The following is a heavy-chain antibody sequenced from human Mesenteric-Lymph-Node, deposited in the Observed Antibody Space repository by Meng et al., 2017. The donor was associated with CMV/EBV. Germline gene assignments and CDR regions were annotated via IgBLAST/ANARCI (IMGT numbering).Heavy chain of an antibody. CDR2: IRSDGSDE. V-gene: IGHV3-30*02. Sequence: GESLKISCAASGFTFSISGMHWVRQAPGKGLEWVALIRSDGSDEYYGDSVKGRFTISRDNSKNTLFLQMNSLRAEDTAVYYCAKDKGFRYLEWSSARGQGMLVTVSS. CDR3: AKDKGFRYLEWSSA. D-gene: IGHD3-3*01. J-gene: IGHJ4*02. CDR1: GFTFSISG.